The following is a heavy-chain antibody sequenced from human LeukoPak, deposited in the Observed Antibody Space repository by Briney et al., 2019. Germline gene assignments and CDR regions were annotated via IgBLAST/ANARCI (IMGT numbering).Heavy chain of an antibody. J-gene: IGHJ6*04. CDR2: IYHSGST. Sequence: PSETLSLTCAVSGGSISSGGYSWSWIRQPPGKGLEWIGYIYHSGSTYYDPSLKSRVTISVDTSKNQFSLKLSSVTAADTAVYYCARVSPKRFGESQKYYYYYGMDVWGKGTTVTVSS. CDR3: ARVSPKRFGESQKYYYYYGMDV. V-gene: IGHV4-30-2*01. D-gene: IGHD3-16*01. CDR1: GGSISSGGYS.